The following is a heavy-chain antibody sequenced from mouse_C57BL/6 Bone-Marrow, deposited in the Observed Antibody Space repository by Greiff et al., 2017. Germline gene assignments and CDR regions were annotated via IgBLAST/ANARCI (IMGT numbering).Heavy chain of an antibody. CDR2: INPSTGGT. CDR3: SRDYYGSSYWYFDV. J-gene: IGHJ1*03. D-gene: IGHD1-1*01. Sequence: VQLQQSGAELVKPGASVKLSCKASGYSFTGYYMNWVKQSPEKSLEWIGEINPSTGGTTYNQKFKAKATLTVDKSSSTAYMQLKSLTSEDSAVYYCSRDYYGSSYWYFDVWGTGTTVTVSA. V-gene: IGHV1-42*01. CDR1: GYSFTGYY.